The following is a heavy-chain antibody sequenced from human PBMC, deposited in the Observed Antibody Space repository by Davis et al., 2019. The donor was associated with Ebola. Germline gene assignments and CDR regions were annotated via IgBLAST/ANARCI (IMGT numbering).Heavy chain of an antibody. Sequence: MPSETLSLTCAVYGGSFSGYYWSWIRQPPGKGLEWIGEINHSGRTNYNPSLKSRVTISVDTSKNQFSLKMSTVTAADTAVYYCAREGGSGYSNWFDPWGQGTLVTVSS. CDR2: INHSGRT. J-gene: IGHJ5*02. CDR1: GGSFSGYY. D-gene: IGHD3-22*01. CDR3: AREGGSGYSNWFDP. V-gene: IGHV4-34*01.